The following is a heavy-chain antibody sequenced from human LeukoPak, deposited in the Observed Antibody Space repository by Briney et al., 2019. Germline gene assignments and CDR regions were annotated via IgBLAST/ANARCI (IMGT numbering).Heavy chain of an antibody. J-gene: IGHJ3*02. D-gene: IGHD6-13*01. V-gene: IGHV7-4-1*02. Sequence: GGSLRLSCAASGFTFTTYAMNWVRQPPGQGLEWMGWINTNTGHPTYAQGFTGRFVFSLDTSVSTAYLQISSLKAEDTAVYYCARPSSSWPGDAFDIWGQGTMVTVSS. CDR2: INTNTGHP. CDR3: ARPSSSWPGDAFDI. CDR1: GFTFTTYA.